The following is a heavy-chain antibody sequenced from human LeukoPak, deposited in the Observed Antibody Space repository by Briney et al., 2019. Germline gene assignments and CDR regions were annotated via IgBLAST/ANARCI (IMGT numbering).Heavy chain of an antibody. V-gene: IGHV4-39*07. CDR3: ARASDDSSGYYYFDY. CDR2: IYYSGST. Sequence: PSETLSLTCTVSGGSISSSSYYWGWIRQPPGKGLEWIGSIYYSGSTYYNPSLKSRVTISVDTSKNQFSLKLSSVTAADTAVYYCARASDDSSGYYYFDYWGQGTLVTVSS. J-gene: IGHJ4*02. CDR1: GGSISSSSYY. D-gene: IGHD3-22*01.